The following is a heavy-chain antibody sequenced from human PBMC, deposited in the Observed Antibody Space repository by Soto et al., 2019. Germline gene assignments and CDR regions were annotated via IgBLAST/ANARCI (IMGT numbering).Heavy chain of an antibody. J-gene: IGHJ4*02. CDR3: ARLVYDTRLNYMYFDF. Sequence: RSETLSLTCAVSGVSISIGNWWTWVRQSPQRGLEYIGEIFHDGTANYYPSFERRVAISVFTSKNQFSLKLTSVTAADTAIYFCARLVYDTRLNYMYFDFWGQGTLVTVSS. D-gene: IGHD3-10*01. V-gene: IGHV4-4*02. CDR2: IFHDGTA. CDR1: GVSISIGNW.